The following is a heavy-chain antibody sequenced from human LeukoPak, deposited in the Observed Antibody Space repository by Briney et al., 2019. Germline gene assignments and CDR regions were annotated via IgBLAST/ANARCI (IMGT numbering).Heavy chain of an antibody. CDR1: GYTFTSYG. CDR3: AGPYSGYDPYYYYYGMDV. V-gene: IGHV1-18*01. CDR2: ISAYNGNT. D-gene: IGHD5-12*01. Sequence: GASVKVSCKASGYTFTSYGISWVRQAPGQGLEWMGWISAYNGNTNYAQKLQGRVTMTTDTSTSTAYMELSSLRSEDTAVYYCAGPYSGYDPYYYYYGMDVWGQGTTVTVSS. J-gene: IGHJ6*02.